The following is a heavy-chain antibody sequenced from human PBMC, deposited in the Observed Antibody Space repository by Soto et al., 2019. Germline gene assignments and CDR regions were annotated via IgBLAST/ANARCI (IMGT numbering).Heavy chain of an antibody. V-gene: IGHV4-59*03. CDR2: VYYTGST. CDR1: GDSISNFD. Sequence: CHRYTVAGDSISNFDWGWMRQTTGKEQEWIGYVYYTGSTNYNPSLKSRVTISVDSSKNQFSLRLSSVTAADTAVYYCAGAPVCCRSTSCYACRWFDSWGQGTLVTVSS. CDR3: AGAPVCCRSTSCYACRWFDS. D-gene: IGHD2-2*01. J-gene: IGHJ5*01.